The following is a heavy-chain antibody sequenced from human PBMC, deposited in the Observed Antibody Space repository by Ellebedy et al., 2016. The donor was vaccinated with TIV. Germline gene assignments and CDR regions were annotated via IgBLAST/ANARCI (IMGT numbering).Heavy chain of an antibody. D-gene: IGHD4-17*01. CDR3: ARELPTVTTAYYYYGMDV. CDR2: IYYSGST. V-gene: IGHV4-61*01. J-gene: IGHJ6*02. CDR1: GGSVSSGSYY. Sequence: SETLSLTXTVSGGSVSSGSYYWSWIRQPPGKGLEWIGYIYYSGSTNYNPSLKSRVTISVDTSKNQFSLKLSSVTAADTAVYYCARELPTVTTAYYYYGMDVWGQGTTVTVSS.